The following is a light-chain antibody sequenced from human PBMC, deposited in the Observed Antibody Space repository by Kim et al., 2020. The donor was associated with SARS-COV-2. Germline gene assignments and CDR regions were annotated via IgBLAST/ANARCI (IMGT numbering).Light chain of an antibody. J-gene: IGLJ3*02. CDR1: SSDVGGYSY. CDR3: DSYTSSNTWL. Sequence: GQSITISCTGTSSDVGGYSYVSWYQKYPGKAPKLMIYDVNKRPSGISDRFSGSKSGNTASLSISGLQAEDEADYYCDSYTSSNTWLFGGGTRLTVL. CDR2: DVN. V-gene: IGLV2-14*04.